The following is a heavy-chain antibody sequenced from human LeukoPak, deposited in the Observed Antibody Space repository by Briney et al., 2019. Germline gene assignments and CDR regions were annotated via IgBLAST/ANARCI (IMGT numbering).Heavy chain of an antibody. J-gene: IGHJ6*03. CDR2: TSSSGTYM. Sequence: PGGSLRLSCAASGFTFSSYSIHWVRLPPGKGLEWVSTTSSSGTYMYYADSVKGRFTISRDNAKNSLYLQMSGLPAEDTAVYYCARKASEYTYSQGSYMGVWGKGATVTVSS. V-gene: IGHV3-21*01. CDR3: ARKASEYTYSQGSYMGV. CDR1: GFTFSSYS. D-gene: IGHD5-18*01.